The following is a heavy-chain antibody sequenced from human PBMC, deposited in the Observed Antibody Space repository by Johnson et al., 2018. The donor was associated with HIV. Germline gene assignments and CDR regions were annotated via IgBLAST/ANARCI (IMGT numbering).Heavy chain of an antibody. CDR2: IRYDGSNK. CDR3: AKDRDYYGSGLI. Sequence: QMMLVESGGGVVQPGGSLRLSCAASGFTFSSYGMHWVRQAPGKGLEWVAFIRYDGSNKYYADSVKGRFTISRDNSKNTLYLQMNSLRAEDTAVYYCAKDRDYYGSGLIWGQGTMVIVSS. D-gene: IGHD3-10*01. CDR1: GFTFSSYG. J-gene: IGHJ3*02. V-gene: IGHV3-30*02.